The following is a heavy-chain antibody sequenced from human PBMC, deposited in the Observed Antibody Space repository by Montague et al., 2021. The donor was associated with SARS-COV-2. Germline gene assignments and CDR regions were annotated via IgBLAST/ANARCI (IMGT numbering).Heavy chain of an antibody. Sequence: CAISGDSVSRNSAAWNWIRQSPSRGLEWLGRTYYRSKWYNDYAVSVKSRITINPDTSKNQISLKVTSVTAADTPLLYSARALHQGPIGLPPGTLLQEHLWG. V-gene: IGHV6-1*01. J-gene: IGHJ6*01. CDR1: GDSVSRNSAA. CDR2: TYYRSKWYN. CDR3: ARALHQGPIGLPPGTLLQEHL.